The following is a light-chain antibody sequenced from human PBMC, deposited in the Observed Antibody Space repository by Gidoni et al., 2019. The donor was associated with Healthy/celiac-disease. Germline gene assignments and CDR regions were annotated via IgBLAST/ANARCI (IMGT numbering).Light chain of an antibody. V-gene: IGKV2-28*01. CDR2: LGS. CDR1: QSLLHSNGYNY. Sequence: DILMTHSPLSLPVTLGEPASISCRSSQSLLHSNGYNYLGWYLQKPGQSPQLLIYLGSNRASGVPDRFSGSGSGTDFTLKISRVEAEDVGVYYCMQALQTPTFGGGTKVEIK. J-gene: IGKJ4*01. CDR3: MQALQTPT.